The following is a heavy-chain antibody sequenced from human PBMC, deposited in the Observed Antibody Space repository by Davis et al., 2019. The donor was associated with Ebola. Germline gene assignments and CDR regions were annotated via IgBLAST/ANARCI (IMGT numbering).Heavy chain of an antibody. Sequence: PGGSLRLSCAASGFTFSTYGMHWVRQAPGKGLEWVAVISYDGSYKYYADSVKGRFTISRDNSKNTLYLQMNSLRAEDTAVYYCAKGTRRGIQVDYWGQGTLVTVSS. J-gene: IGHJ4*02. D-gene: IGHD3-16*01. CDR3: AKGTRRGIQVDY. V-gene: IGHV3-30*18. CDR2: ISYDGSYK. CDR1: GFTFSTYG.